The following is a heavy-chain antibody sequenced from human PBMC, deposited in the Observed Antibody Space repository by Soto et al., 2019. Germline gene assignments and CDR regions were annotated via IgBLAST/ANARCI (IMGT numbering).Heavy chain of an antibody. CDR2: ISYSGST. CDR1: GGSISSYC. V-gene: IGHV4-59*01. J-gene: IGHJ6*02. Sequence: PSETLCLTCTVAGGSISSYCWSWIRQPPGKGLEWIGYISYSGSTNYNPSLKSRVTISVDTSKNQFSLKLSSVTAADTAVYYCARDRRRDRITIYGMDVWGQGTTVTVSS. CDR3: ARDRRRDRITIYGMDV. D-gene: IGHD2-15*01.